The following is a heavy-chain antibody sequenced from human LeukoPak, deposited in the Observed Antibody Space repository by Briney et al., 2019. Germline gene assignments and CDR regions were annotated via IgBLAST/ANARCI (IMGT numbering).Heavy chain of an antibody. D-gene: IGHD3-22*01. CDR3: ARESGYYYDTSGYTFDY. V-gene: IGHV4-4*07. J-gene: IGHJ4*02. CDR1: GGSSNNYY. Sequence: PSETLSLTCTVSGGSSNNYYWSWIRQSAGKGLEWIGRIYTSGSTNYNPSLKCRVSMSVDTSKNQFSLRLRSVTAADTAVYYCARESGYYYDTSGYTFDYWGQGILVTVSS. CDR2: IYTSGST.